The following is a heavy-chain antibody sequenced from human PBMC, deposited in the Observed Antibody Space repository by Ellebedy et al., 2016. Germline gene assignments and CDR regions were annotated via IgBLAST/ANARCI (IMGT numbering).Heavy chain of an antibody. V-gene: IGHV4-39*07. CDR1: GASIRSNSYY. J-gene: IGHJ6*03. CDR2: IHHLGAT. D-gene: IGHD2-2*01. CDR3: ARGYTQPLRYYYYYYMDV. Sequence: SETLSLTXTVSGASIRSNSYYGTWIRQSPGKGLEWIGSIHHLGATYYNPSLTSRVGMFVDTSLNQFYLRLFSVTAADTAVYYCARGYTQPLRYYYYYYMDVWGKGTTVTVSS.